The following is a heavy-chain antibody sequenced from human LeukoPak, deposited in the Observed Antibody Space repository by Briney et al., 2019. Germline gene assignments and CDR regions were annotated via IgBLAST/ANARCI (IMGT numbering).Heavy chain of an antibody. V-gene: IGHV3-21*01. CDR2: ISSSSSYI. CDR3: TREGILAGVDY. CDR1: GFTFSSYS. Sequence: GGSLRLSCAASGFTFSSYSMNWVRQAPGKGLEWVSSISSSSSYIYYADSVKGRFTISRDSAKNSLYLQMNSLRAEDTAVYYCTREGILAGVDYWGQGTLVTVSS. J-gene: IGHJ4*02. D-gene: IGHD6-13*01.